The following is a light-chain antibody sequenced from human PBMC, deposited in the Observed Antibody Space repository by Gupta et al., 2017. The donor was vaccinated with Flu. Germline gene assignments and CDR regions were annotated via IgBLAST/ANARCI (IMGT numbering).Light chain of an antibody. CDR3: HQDGSIPLT. J-gene: IGKJ4*01. CDR1: QSSVYISNNNSY. CDR2: GAS. Sequence: CLRSMAPINCKSSQSSVYISNNNSYLAWYQQKPGQAPRLLIYGASNRETGVPDRFSGSGSGTDFTLTISSLEAEDLAVYYCHQDGSIPLTFSGGTTVEI. V-gene: IGKV4-1*01.